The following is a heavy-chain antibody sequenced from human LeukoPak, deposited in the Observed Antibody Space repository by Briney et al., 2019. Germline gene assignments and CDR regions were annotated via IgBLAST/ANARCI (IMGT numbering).Heavy chain of an antibody. CDR1: GYTFTSYA. Sequence: GASVKVSCKASGYTFTSYAMHWVRQAPGQRLEWMGWINAGNGNTKYSQKFQGRVTITRDTSASTAYMELRSLRSDDTAVYYCARGQGSVGAFDYWGQGTLVTVSS. V-gene: IGHV1-3*01. CDR3: ARGQGSVGAFDY. J-gene: IGHJ4*02. D-gene: IGHD1-26*01. CDR2: INAGNGNT.